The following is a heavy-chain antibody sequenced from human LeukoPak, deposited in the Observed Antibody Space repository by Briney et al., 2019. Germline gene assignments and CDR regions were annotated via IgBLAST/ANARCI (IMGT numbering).Heavy chain of an antibody. CDR3: AKEDYDFWSGYQQALDY. D-gene: IGHD3-3*01. CDR2: ISYDGSNK. Sequence: GGSLRLSCAASGFTFSSYAMHWVRQAPGKGLEWVAVISYDGSNKYYADSVKGRFTISRDNSKNTLYLQMNSLRAEDTAVYYCAKEDYDFWSGYQQALDYWGQGTLVTVSS. CDR1: GFTFSSYA. J-gene: IGHJ4*02. V-gene: IGHV3-30*18.